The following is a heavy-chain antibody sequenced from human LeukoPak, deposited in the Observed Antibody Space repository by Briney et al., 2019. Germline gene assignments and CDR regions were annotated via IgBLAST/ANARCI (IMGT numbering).Heavy chain of an antibody. CDR1: GFTFSDYY. CDR3: ARVGIVGASYYFDY. V-gene: IGHV3-11*01. CDR2: ISSSGSTI. J-gene: IGHJ4*02. Sequence: GGSLRLSCAASGFTFSDYYMSWIRQAPWKGLEWVSYISSSGSTIYYADSVKGRFTISRDNAKNSLYLQMNSLRAEDTAVYYCARVGIVGASYYFDYWGQGTLVTVSS. D-gene: IGHD1-26*01.